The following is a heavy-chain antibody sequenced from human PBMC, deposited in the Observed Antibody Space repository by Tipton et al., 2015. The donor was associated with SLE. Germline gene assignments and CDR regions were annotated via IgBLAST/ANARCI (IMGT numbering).Heavy chain of an antibody. Sequence: TLSLTCTVSGGSISSSGYYWSWIRQPPGKGLEWIGEINHSGSTNYNPSLKSRVTISVDTSKNQFSLKLSSVTAADTAVYYCASKLGIYPDYWGQGTLVTVSS. J-gene: IGHJ4*02. CDR2: INHSGST. D-gene: IGHD7-27*01. CDR3: ASKLGIYPDY. CDR1: GGSISSSGYY. V-gene: IGHV4-39*07.